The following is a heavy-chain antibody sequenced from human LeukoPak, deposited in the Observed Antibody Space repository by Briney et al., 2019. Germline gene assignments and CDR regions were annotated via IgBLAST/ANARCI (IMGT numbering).Heavy chain of an antibody. V-gene: IGHV3-7*01. Sequence: PGGSLRLSCAASGFTFSSYWMSWVRQAPGKGLEWVANIKQDGSEKYYVDSVKGRFTISRDNAKNSLYLQMNSLRAEDTAVYYCARDGGFGDTGPHYWGQGTLVTVSP. CDR1: GFTFSSYW. CDR3: ARDGGFGDTGPHY. J-gene: IGHJ4*02. CDR2: IKQDGSEK. D-gene: IGHD3-10*01.